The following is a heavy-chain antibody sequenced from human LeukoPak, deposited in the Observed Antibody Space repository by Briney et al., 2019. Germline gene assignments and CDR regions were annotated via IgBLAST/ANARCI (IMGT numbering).Heavy chain of an antibody. D-gene: IGHD2-15*01. CDR2: IWYDGSNK. V-gene: IGHV3-33*06. J-gene: IGHJ4*02. CDR3: AKGSYCSGGSCFFDY. CDR1: GFTFSNYG. Sequence: PGRSLRLSCAASGFTFSNYGMHWVRQAPGKGLEWVAVIWYDGSNKYYADSVKGRFTISRDNSKNTLYLQMNSLRAEDTAVYYCAKGSYCSGGSCFFDYWGQGTLVTVSS.